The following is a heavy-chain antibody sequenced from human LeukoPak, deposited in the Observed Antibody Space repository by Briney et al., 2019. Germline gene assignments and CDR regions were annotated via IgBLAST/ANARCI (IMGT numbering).Heavy chain of an antibody. V-gene: IGHV4-61*02. J-gene: IGHJ5*02. CDR2: IYTTGIT. CDR1: GDSISSGTDY. CDR3: AREFLASRRNWVDP. Sequence: SQTLSLTCAVSGDSISSGTDYWRWLRQPAGPGLEGIGRIYTTGITNYNPSLKSRVTISVDTSKNQFSLNLTSVTAADTAVYYCAREFLASRRNWVDPWGQGILVTVSS. D-gene: IGHD6-6*01.